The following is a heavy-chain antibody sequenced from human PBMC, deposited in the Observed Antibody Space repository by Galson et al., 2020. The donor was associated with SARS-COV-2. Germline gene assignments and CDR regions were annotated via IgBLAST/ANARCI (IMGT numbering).Heavy chain of an antibody. J-gene: IGHJ4*02. D-gene: IGHD2-8*01. V-gene: IGHV3-43*01. Sequence: GESLKISCAASGFTFDDYTMHWVRQAPGKGLEWVSLISWDGGSTYYADSVKGRFTISRDNSKNSLYLQMNSLRTEDTALYYCAKGRGYLMGHWGQGTLVTGSS. CDR1: GFTFDDYT. CDR2: ISWDGGST. CDR3: AKGRGYLMGH.